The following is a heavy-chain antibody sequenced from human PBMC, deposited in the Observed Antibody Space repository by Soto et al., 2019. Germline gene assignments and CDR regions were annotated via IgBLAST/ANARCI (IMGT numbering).Heavy chain of an antibody. J-gene: IGHJ6*02. CDR3: ARDSGSYFYYYYGMDV. D-gene: IGHD1-26*01. V-gene: IGHV1-18*01. CDR1: GYTFTSYG. CDR2: ISAYNGNT. Sequence: ASVKVSCKASGYTFTSYGISWVRQAPGQGLEWMGWISAYNGNTNYAQKLQGRVTMTTDTSTSTAYMELRSLRSDDTAVYYCARDSGSYFYYYYGMDVWGQGTTVTVSS.